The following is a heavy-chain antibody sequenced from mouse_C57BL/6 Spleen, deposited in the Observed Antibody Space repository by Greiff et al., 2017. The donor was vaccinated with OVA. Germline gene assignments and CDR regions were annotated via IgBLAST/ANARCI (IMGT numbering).Heavy chain of an antibody. J-gene: IGHJ2*01. CDR1: GYSITSGYY. Sequence: EVKLLESGPGLVKPSQSLSLTCSVTGYSITSGYYWNWIRQFPGNKLEWMGYISYDGSNNYNPSLKNRISITRDTSKNQFFLKLNSVTTEDTATYYCARGAYDYDDGHYFDYWGQGTTLTVSS. CDR2: ISYDGSN. V-gene: IGHV3-6*01. CDR3: ARGAYDYDDGHYFDY. D-gene: IGHD2-4*01.